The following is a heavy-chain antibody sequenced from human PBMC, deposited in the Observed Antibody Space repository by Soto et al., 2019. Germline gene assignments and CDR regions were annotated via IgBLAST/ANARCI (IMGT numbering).Heavy chain of an antibody. CDR2: ISYDGGNK. V-gene: IGHV3-30*18. Sequence: QVQLVESGGGVVQPGRSLRLSCAASGFSFSSYGMHWVRQAPGKGLEWVAVISYDGGNKYYADSVKGRFTISRDNSNSTQYLQMSSMTAEDTAVYYCAKDPYYYDSGGYFYDYYYGMDVWGQGTTVTVSS. CDR1: GFSFSSYG. CDR3: AKDPYYYDSGGYFYDYYYGMDV. D-gene: IGHD3-22*01. J-gene: IGHJ6*02.